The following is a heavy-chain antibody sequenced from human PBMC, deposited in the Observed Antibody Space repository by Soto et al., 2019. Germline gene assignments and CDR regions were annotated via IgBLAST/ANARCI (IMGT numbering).Heavy chain of an antibody. CDR3: ARGPLHYDILTGYYGSAYYYYGMDV. J-gene: IGHJ6*02. V-gene: IGHV6-1*01. CDR2: TYYRSKWYN. CDR1: GDSVSSNSAA. Sequence: SQTLSLTCAISGDSVSSNSAAWNWIRQSPSRGLEWLGRTYYRSKWYNDYAVSVKSRITINPDTSKNQFSLQLNSVTPEDTAVYYCARGPLHYDILTGYYGSAYYYYGMDVSGQGTTVTVSS. D-gene: IGHD3-9*01.